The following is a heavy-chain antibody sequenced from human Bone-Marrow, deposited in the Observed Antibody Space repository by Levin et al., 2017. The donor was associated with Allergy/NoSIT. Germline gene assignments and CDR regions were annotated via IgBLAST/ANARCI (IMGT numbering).Heavy chain of an antibody. Sequence: ASVKVSCAASGILFSSYDMNWVRQAPGKGLEWVSSISAGGNYIYYADSVQGRFTISRDNAKNSLFLQMNSLRAEDPAVYYCASWAMYHYDRSAFDYFYYAIDVWGQGTTVTVSS. V-gene: IGHV3-21*01. J-gene: IGHJ6*02. CDR3: ASWAMYHYDRSAFDYFYYAIDV. CDR2: ISAGGNYI. D-gene: IGHD3-22*01. CDR1: GILFSSYD.